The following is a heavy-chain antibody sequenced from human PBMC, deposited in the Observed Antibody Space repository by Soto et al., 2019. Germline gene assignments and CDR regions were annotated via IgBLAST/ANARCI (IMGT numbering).Heavy chain of an antibody. Sequence: QVQLVQSGAEVKKPGSSVKVSCKASGGTFSSYAISWVRQAPGQGLEWMGGIIPIFGTANYAQKFQGRVTITADESTSTAYMELSSLRSEDTAVYYCARVSDILTGISTRQTYYYGMDVWGQGTTVTVSS. CDR2: IIPIFGTA. J-gene: IGHJ6*02. D-gene: IGHD3-9*01. V-gene: IGHV1-69*01. CDR1: GGTFSSYA. CDR3: ARVSDILTGISTRQTYYYGMDV.